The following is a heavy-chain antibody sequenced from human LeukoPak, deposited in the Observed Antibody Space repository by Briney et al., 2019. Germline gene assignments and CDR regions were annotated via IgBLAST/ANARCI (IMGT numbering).Heavy chain of an antibody. CDR2: ISTSSTYM. CDR3: ARSLGGGVEMATVRLPDY. Sequence: GGSLRLSCAASGFTFSSCGMNWVRQAPGKGLEWVSSISTSSTYMSYTDSVKGRFTISRDNAKNSLYLQMNSLRAEDTAVYYCARSLGGGVEMATVRLPDYWGQGTLVTVSS. CDR1: GFTFSSCG. V-gene: IGHV3-21*06. J-gene: IGHJ4*02. D-gene: IGHD5-24*01.